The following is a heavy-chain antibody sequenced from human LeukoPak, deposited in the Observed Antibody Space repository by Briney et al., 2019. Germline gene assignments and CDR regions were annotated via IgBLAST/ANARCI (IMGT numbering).Heavy chain of an antibody. J-gene: IGHJ1*01. CDR3: ARGDYITMIGGEYFQH. Sequence: ASVKVSCKASGYTFTSYYMHWVRQAPGQGLEWMGIINPSGGSTSYAQKFQGRVTMTRDTSTSTVYMELSSLRSEDTAVYYCARGDYITMIGGEYFQHWGQGTLSPSPQ. CDR2: INPSGGST. D-gene: IGHD3-22*01. V-gene: IGHV1-46*01. CDR1: GYTFTSYY.